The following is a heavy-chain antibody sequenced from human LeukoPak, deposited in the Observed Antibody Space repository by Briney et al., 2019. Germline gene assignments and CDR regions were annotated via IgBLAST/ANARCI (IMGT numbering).Heavy chain of an antibody. V-gene: IGHV4-38-2*02. CDR2: IYHSGST. CDR3: ARRPWGLYCSSTTCYNQSDY. CDR1: GYSISSGYY. Sequence: PSETLSLTCTVSGYSISSGYYWGWIRQPPGKGLEWIGSIYHSGSTYYNPSLKSRVTISVDTSKNQFSLKLSSVTAAATAVYYCARRPWGLYCSSTTCYNQSDYWGQGTLVTVSS. D-gene: IGHD2-2*02. J-gene: IGHJ4*02.